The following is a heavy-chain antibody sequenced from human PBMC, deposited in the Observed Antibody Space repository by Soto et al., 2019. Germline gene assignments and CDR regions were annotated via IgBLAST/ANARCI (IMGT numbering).Heavy chain of an antibody. D-gene: IGHD6-13*01. CDR2: MNPSNSDT. CDR1: GYTFAGYY. Sequence: QVQLVQSGAEVRKPGDSVRVSCKASGYTFAGYYIHWVRQAPGQGPEWMGWMNPSNSDTRSAPQFQGRVPMTRDTSISTAYMDLTRLTSDDTAIYYCARDGPGAGNDDFDYWGLGTLVTVSS. CDR3: ARDGPGAGNDDFDY. J-gene: IGHJ4*02. V-gene: IGHV1-2*02.